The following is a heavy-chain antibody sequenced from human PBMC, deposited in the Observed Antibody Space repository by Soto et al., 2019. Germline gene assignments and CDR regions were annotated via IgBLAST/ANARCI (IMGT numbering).Heavy chain of an antibody. CDR2: IYYSGST. J-gene: IGHJ4*02. CDR1: GGSISSGDYY. Sequence: SETLSLTCTVSGGSISSGDYYWSWIRQPPGKGLEWIGNIYYSGSTYYNPSLKSRVTISVDTSKNQFSLKLSSVTAADTAVYYCASRKSSPYFDSWGQGTLVTVS. V-gene: IGHV4-30-4*01. CDR3: ASRKSSPYFDS. D-gene: IGHD3-10*01.